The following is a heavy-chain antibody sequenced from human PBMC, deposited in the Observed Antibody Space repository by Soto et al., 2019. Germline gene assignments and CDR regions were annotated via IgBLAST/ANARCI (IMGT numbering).Heavy chain of an antibody. CDR1: GFTFSSYA. CDR2: ISGSGGTT. Sequence: GGSLRLSCAASGFTFSSYAMSWVRQAPGKGLEWVSAISGSGGTTYYADSVKGRFTISRDNSKNTLYLQMNSLRAEDTAVYYCAKKKGYRYNYEVDYWGQGTLVTVSS. CDR3: AKKKGYRYNYEVDY. D-gene: IGHD5-18*01. V-gene: IGHV3-23*01. J-gene: IGHJ4*02.